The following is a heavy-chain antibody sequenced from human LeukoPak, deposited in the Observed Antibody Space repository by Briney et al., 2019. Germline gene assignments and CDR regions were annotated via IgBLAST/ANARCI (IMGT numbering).Heavy chain of an antibody. J-gene: IGHJ4*02. V-gene: IGHV3-7*01. CDR1: GFTFSSYW. D-gene: IGHD3-22*01. CDR2: IKEDGSEK. Sequence: PGGSLRLSCAASGFTFSSYWMTWVRQAPTKGLEWVANIKEDGSEKFYVDSVKGRFTISRDNANNSLYLQINSLRAEDTAVYYCARDQFSGYYDYWGQGTLVTVSS. CDR3: ARDQFSGYYDY.